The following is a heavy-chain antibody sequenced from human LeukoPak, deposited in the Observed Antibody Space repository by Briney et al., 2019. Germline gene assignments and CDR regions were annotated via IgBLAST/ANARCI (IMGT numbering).Heavy chain of an antibody. CDR2: VHLSGAT. J-gene: IGHJ4*02. D-gene: IGHD2-21*01. CDR1: GGSITTTNW. V-gene: IGHV4-4*02. Sequence: PSGTLSLTCAVSGGSITTTNWWSWVRQPPGKGLEWIGEVHLSGATNYNPSLESRVSMSIDKSKNHLSLEVTSVTAADTAIYYCTRESVAFSPFGFWGLGTLVTVSS. CDR3: TRESVAFSPFGF.